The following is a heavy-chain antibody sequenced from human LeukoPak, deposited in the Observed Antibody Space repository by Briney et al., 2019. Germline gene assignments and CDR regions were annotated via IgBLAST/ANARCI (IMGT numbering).Heavy chain of an antibody. D-gene: IGHD2-21*02. CDR3: ARGGAYCGGDCYLDY. Sequence: PSETLSLTCTVSGGSVSSSYWIWIRQPPGKGLEWIGYIYHSGSTSYNPSLKSRVTMSLDTSKKQFSLKLSSVTAADTAVYYCARGGAYCGGDCYLDYWGQGTLVTVSS. CDR2: IYHSGST. J-gene: IGHJ4*02. V-gene: IGHV4-59*02. CDR1: GGSVSSSY.